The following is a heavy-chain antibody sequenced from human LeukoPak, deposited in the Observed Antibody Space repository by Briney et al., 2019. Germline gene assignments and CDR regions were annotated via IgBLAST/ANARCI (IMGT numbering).Heavy chain of an antibody. V-gene: IGHV3-23*01. Sequence: GGSLRLSCAASGFTFDDYGMSWVRQAPGKGLEWVSGIIGGAGGTYYADSVKGRFTISRDNSKNTLYLQMNSLRAEDTAVYYCAKNPYMVRGVFDYWGQGTLVTVSS. J-gene: IGHJ4*02. CDR3: AKNPYMVRGVFDY. CDR2: IIGGAGGT. D-gene: IGHD3-10*01. CDR1: GFTFDDYG.